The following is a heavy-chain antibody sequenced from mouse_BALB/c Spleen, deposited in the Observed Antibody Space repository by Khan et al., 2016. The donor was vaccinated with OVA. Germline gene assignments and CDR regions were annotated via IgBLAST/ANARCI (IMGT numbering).Heavy chain of an antibody. D-gene: IGHD1-3*01. J-gene: IGHJ3*01. CDR3: VRGSGNSRFAY. V-gene: IGHV1S137*01. Sequence: QVQLQQPEAGRDRTEVPVKNSPNGPRDIVTDVAMHSMKESHAKSPARIGVMRNYYGDATDNPNSTDKATMTVDKSSSTAYMELARLTSEDSGIFYCVRGSGNSRFAYWGQGTLVTVSA. CDR2: MRNYYGDA. CDR1: RDIVTDVA.